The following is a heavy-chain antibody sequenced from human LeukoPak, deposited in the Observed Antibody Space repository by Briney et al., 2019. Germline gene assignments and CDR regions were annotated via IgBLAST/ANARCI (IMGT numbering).Heavy chain of an antibody. CDR1: GGSISTYY. CDR3: ARGREWEPKVFDY. J-gene: IGHJ4*02. CDR2: IYHSGST. V-gene: IGHV4-59*01. Sequence: SETLSLTCTVSGGSISTYYWNWIRQPPGKGLEWIGYIYHSGSTNYNPSLQSRVTISVDTSKNQFSLNLNSVTAADTAVYYCARGREWEPKVFDYWGQGTLVTVSS. D-gene: IGHD1-26*01.